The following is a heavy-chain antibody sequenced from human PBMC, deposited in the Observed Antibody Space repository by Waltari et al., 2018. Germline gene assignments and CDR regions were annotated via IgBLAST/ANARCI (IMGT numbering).Heavy chain of an antibody. J-gene: IGHJ6*03. CDR2: IEYSGCT. CDR1: GGSISSGDYY. Sequence: QVQLQESGPGLVKPSQTLSLTCTVSGGSISSGDYYWSWIRPPPGKGLEWIGYIEYSGCTYDNPSLKTLVTISVDTSKNQCSLKLSSVTAADTAVYDCARSSSGYYYYMDVWGKGTTVTISS. CDR3: ARSSSGYYYYMDV. D-gene: IGHD3-22*01. V-gene: IGHV4-30-4*08.